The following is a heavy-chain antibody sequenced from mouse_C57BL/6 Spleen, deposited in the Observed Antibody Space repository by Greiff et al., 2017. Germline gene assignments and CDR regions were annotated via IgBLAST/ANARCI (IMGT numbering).Heavy chain of an antibody. CDR2: IDPSDSYT. CDR1: GYTFTSYW. J-gene: IGHJ4*01. V-gene: IGHV1-69*01. D-gene: IGHD3-1*01. CDR3: ARGLDEYAMAY. Sequence: QVQLQQPGAELVMPGASVKLSCKASGYTFTSYWMHWVKQRPGQGLEWIGEIDPSDSYTNYNQKFKGKSTLTVDKSSSTAYMQLRSLTSEDSAVYYCARGLDEYAMAYWGQGTSVTVSS.